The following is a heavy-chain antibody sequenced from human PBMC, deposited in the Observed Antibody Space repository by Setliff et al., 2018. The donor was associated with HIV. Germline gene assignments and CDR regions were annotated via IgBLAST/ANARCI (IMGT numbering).Heavy chain of an antibody. J-gene: IGHJ4*02. Sequence: SETLSLTCSVSGGSINSGHYYWSWIRHHPGKGLEWIGYIYYTGSTYFNPSLKSRLTLSIGTSKNQFSLKLSSVTAADTAVYYCARDRYAGEIDYWGQGTLVTVSS. V-gene: IGHV4-31*03. D-gene: IGHD3-10*01. CDR1: GGSINSGHYY. CDR2: IYYTGST. CDR3: ARDRYAGEIDY.